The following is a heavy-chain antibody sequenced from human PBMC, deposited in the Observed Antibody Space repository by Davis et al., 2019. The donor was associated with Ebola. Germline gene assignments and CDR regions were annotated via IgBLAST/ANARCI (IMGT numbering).Heavy chain of an antibody. CDR2: IYYSGST. Sequence: SETLSLTCTVSGGSISSSSYYWGWIRQPPGKGLEWIGSIYYSGSTYYNPSLKSRVTISVDKSKNQFSLKLSSVTAADTAVYYCAREAYSSGWNAFDIWGQGTMVTVSS. D-gene: IGHD6-19*01. J-gene: IGHJ3*02. CDR3: AREAYSSGWNAFDI. CDR1: GGSISSSSYY. V-gene: IGHV4-39*07.